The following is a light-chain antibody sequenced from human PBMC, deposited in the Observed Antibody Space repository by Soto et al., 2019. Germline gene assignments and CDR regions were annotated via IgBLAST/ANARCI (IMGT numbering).Light chain of an antibody. J-gene: IGKJ4*02. CDR1: QSFSAW. V-gene: IGKV1-5*03. Sequence: DIQMTQSPSTLSASVGDRVTITCRASQSFSAWLAWYQQKPGKAPKLLIYKASSLKSGVPSRFSGSGSETEYTLTINSLQPDDFATYYCQQYSSFPLTFGGGTKVEIK. CDR3: QQYSSFPLT. CDR2: KAS.